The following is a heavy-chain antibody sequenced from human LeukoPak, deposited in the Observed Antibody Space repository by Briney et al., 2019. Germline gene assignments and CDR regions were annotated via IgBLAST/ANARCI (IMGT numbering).Heavy chain of an antibody. Sequence: GGSLRLSCAASGFTFSSYGMHWVRQAPGKGLEWVAVISYDGSNKYYADSVKGRFTISSDNSKNTLYLQMNSLRAEDTAVYYCARDRLATRAYYYYYMDVWGKGTTVTVSS. J-gene: IGHJ6*03. D-gene: IGHD2-15*01. CDR2: ISYDGSNK. CDR1: GFTFSSYG. CDR3: ARDRLATRAYYYYYMDV. V-gene: IGHV3-30*03.